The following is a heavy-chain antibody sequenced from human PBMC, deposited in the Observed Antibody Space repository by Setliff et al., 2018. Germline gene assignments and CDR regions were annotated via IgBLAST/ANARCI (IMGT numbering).Heavy chain of an antibody. Sequence: GGSLRLSCAASGFTFSDYYMNWIRQALGKGLEWISYISSSGTSIYYADSVKGRFTISKDNAKNSLYLQMNSLRAEDTAVYYCARGSSSSGVDYWGQGTLVTVSS. D-gene: IGHD6-6*01. J-gene: IGHJ4*02. CDR2: ISSSGTSI. CDR3: ARGSSSSGVDY. V-gene: IGHV3-11*04. CDR1: GFTFSDYY.